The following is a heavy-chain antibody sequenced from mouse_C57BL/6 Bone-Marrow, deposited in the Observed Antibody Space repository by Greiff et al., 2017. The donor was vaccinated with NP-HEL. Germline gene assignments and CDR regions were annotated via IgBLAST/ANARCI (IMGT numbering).Heavy chain of an antibody. D-gene: IGHD1-1*01. CDR1: GFTFSSYA. CDR3: AREATVVATGSSWFAY. J-gene: IGHJ3*01. CDR2: ISDGGSYT. Sequence: EVQLVESGGGLVKPGGSLKLSCAASGFTFSSYAMSWVRQTPEKRLEWVATISDGGSYTYYPDNVKGRFTISRDNAKNNLYLQMSHLKSEDTAMYYCAREATVVATGSSWFAYWGQGTLVTVSA. V-gene: IGHV5-4*01.